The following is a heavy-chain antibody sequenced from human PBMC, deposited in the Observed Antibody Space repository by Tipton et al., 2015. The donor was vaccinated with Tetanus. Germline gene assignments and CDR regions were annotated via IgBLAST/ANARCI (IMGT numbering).Heavy chain of an antibody. D-gene: IGHD3-10*01. V-gene: IGHV1-46*01. CDR2: INPSGGST. CDR1: GYTFTSYY. J-gene: IGHJ6*02. Sequence: QLVQSGAEVKKPGASVKVSCKASGYTFTSYYMHWVRQAPGQGLEWMGIINPSGGSTSYAQKFQGRVTMTRDTSTSTVYMELSSLRSEDTAVYYCAKEMSSGYYYYYGMDVWGQGTTVTVSS. CDR3: AKEMSSGYYYYYGMDV.